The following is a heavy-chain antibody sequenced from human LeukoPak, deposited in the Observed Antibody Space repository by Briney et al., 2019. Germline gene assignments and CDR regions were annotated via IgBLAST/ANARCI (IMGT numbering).Heavy chain of an antibody. CDR1: GYTFTSNY. D-gene: IGHD5-24*01. CDR3: ARDNSVRDEAWWFNP. V-gene: IGHV1-46*01. CDR2: ISPSGGST. J-gene: IGHJ5*02. Sequence: ASVKVSCKAFGYTFTSNYMHWVRQAPGQGPEWMGVISPSGGSTTYAQKFQGRVTLTRNMSTSTDYLELGSLRSEDTAVYYCARDNSVRDEAWWFNPWGQGTLVTVSS.